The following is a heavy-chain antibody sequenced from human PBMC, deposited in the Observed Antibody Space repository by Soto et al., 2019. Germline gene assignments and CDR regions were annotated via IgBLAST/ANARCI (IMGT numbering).Heavy chain of an antibody. CDR2: INPSGGST. J-gene: IGHJ5*02. CDR1: GYTFTSYY. V-gene: IGHV1-46*03. CDR3: ARVGSSSWFVEGGWFDP. D-gene: IGHD6-13*01. Sequence: ASVKVSCKASGYTFTSYYMHWVRQAPGQGLEWMGIINPSGGSTSYAQKFQGRVTMTRDTSTSTVYMELSSLRSEDTAVYYCARVGSSSWFVEGGWFDPWGQGTLVTVSS.